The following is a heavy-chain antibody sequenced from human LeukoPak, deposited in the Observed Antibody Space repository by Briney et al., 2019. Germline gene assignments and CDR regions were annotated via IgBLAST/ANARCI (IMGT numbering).Heavy chain of an antibody. CDR1: GSTFSSYE. CDR3: ARLGGYYYDSSGYYSG. Sequence: GGSLRLSCAASGSTFSSYEMNWVRQAPGKGLEWVSYLSSSGSTIYYADSVKGRFTISRDNAKNSLYLQMNSLRAEDRAVYYCARLGGYYYDSSGYYSGWGQGTLVTVSS. J-gene: IGHJ4*02. CDR2: LSSSGSTI. V-gene: IGHV3-48*03. D-gene: IGHD3-22*01.